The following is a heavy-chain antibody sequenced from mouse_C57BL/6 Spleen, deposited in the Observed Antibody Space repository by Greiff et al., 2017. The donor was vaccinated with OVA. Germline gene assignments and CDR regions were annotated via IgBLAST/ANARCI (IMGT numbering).Heavy chain of an antibody. CDR2: IDPDTGGT. J-gene: IGHJ3*01. Sequence: QVQLKESGAELVRPGASVTLSCKASGYTFTDYEMHWVKQTPVHGLEWIGAIDPDTGGTAYNQKFKGKAILTADKSSSTAYMELRSLTSEDSAVYYCTRMNWDGAWFAYWGQGTLVTVSA. V-gene: IGHV1-15*01. CDR1: GYTFTDYE. D-gene: IGHD4-1*01. CDR3: TRMNWDGAWFAY.